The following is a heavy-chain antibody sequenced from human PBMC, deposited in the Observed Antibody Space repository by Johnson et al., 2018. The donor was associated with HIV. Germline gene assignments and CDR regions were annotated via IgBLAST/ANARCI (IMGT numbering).Heavy chain of an antibody. D-gene: IGHD2-15*01. CDR2: INGDGSNT. V-gene: IGHV3-23*04. J-gene: IGHJ3*02. CDR1: GFTFSSYA. Sequence: EVQLVESGGGLVQPGGSLRLSCAASGFTFSSYAMSWVRQTPGKGLEWVSRINGDGSNTRCVDSVKGRFTISRDNSNNTLYLQMNSLRAEDTAVYYCARDQFMSGGYCSGGSCYSQPSGIWGQGTMVTVSS. CDR3: ARDQFMSGGYCSGGSCYSQPSGI.